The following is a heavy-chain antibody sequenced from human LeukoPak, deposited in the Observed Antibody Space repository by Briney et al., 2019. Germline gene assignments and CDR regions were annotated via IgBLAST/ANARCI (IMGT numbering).Heavy chain of an antibody. CDR2: ISSISSYI. CDR3: ARVTLNYYDSSGYLDY. CDR1: GFTFSSNS. D-gene: IGHD3-22*01. Sequence: GRSLRLSCAASGFTFSSNSMNWVRQPPRKWLEWVSSISSISSYIYYADSVKGRFTISRDNAKNSLYLQMNSLRAEDTAVYYCARVTLNYYDSSGYLDYWGQGTLVTVSS. V-gene: IGHV3-21*01. J-gene: IGHJ4*02.